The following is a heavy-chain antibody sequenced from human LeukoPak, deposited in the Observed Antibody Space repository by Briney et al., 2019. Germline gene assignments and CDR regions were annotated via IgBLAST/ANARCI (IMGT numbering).Heavy chain of an antibody. CDR3: ARDRDHDAFDI. V-gene: IGHV3-66*01. CDR2: IYSGGST. Sequence: PGGSLRLSCATSGSTVSSNYMSWVRQAPGKGLEWVSVIYSGGSTYYADSVKGRFTISRDNSKNTLYLQMNSLRAEDTAVYYCARDRDHDAFDIWGQGTMVTVSS. CDR1: GSTVSSNY. J-gene: IGHJ3*02.